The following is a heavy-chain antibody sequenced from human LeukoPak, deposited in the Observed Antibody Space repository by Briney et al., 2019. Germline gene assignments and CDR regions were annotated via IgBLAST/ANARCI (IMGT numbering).Heavy chain of an antibody. D-gene: IGHD6-13*01. CDR3: ARGLLYSSSWYLGDAFDI. Sequence: SETLSLTCTVSGGSISNYYWNCIRQPAGKGLEWIGRIYTSGSTNYNPSLKSRVTMSVDTSKNQFSLKLTSVTAADTAVYYCARGLLYSSSWYLGDAFDIWGQGTMVTVSS. CDR1: GGSISNYY. V-gene: IGHV4-4*07. CDR2: IYTSGST. J-gene: IGHJ3*02.